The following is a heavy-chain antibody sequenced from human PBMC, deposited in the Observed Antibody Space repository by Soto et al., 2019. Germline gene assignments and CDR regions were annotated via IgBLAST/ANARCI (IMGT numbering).Heavy chain of an antibody. CDR3: PFDY. J-gene: IGHJ4*02. CDR1: RFFFGDYA. Sequence: GGSLRLSCAASRFFFGDYAFHWVRQAPGKGLEWVAGITSRGTDIAYADSVKGRFIISRDNAMNVLHLHMNSLRPEDTAVYYRPFDYWGQGTLVTVSS. CDR2: ITSRGTDI. V-gene: IGHV3-9*01.